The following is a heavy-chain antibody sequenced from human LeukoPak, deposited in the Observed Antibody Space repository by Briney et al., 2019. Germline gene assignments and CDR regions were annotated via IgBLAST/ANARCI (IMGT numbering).Heavy chain of an antibody. D-gene: IGHD2-8*02. V-gene: IGHV4-31*03. Sequence: PSETLSLTCTVSGGSISSADSHWRWIRQHPGKGLEWIGYISPSGSTSYNPSLKSRVLISVDSSKNQFSLILTSVTAADTAVYYCVRAVTGASLYDYRGQGTLVTVSS. CDR2: ISPSGST. J-gene: IGHJ4*02. CDR3: VRAVTGASLYDY. CDR1: GGSISSADSH.